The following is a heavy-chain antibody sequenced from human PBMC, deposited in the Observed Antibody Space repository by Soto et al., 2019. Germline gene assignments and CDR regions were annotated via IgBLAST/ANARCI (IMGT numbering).Heavy chain of an antibody. CDR3: ARSEAVATFDF. CDR1: GFTFSNFW. Sequence: PGGSLRLSCAASGFTFSNFWMHWVRQAPGKGLVWVSRINTDGSVTNYADSVKGRFTISRDNAKNTLYLQMNSLRAEDTAVYYCARSEAVATFDFWGQGTLVT. D-gene: IGHD6-19*01. J-gene: IGHJ4*02. V-gene: IGHV3-74*01. CDR2: INTDGSVT.